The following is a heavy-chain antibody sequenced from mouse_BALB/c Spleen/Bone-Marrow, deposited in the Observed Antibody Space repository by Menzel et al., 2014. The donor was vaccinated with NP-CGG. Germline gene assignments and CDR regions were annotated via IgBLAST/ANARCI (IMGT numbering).Heavy chain of an antibody. CDR1: GYAFSRSW. D-gene: IGHD1-1*01. CDR2: IYPGDDDT. Sequence: SGAELVRPGSSVKISCKASGYAFSRSWMNWVKQRPGQGLEWIGQIYPGDDDTNYSGKFKGRATLAADKSSGTAHMQLSSLTSEDSAVYFCAGSTPLAYWGQGTLVTVSA. CDR3: AGSTPLAY. V-gene: IGHV1-80*01. J-gene: IGHJ3*01.